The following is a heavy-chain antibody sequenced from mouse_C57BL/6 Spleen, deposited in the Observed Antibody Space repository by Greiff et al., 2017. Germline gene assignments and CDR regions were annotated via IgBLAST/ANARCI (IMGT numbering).Heavy chain of an antibody. CDR1: GYTFTSYG. CDR3: ARAHYDGGRGDY. V-gene: IGHV1-81*01. Sequence: VQLQQSGAELARPGASVKLSCKASGYTFTSYGISWVKQRTGQGLEWIGEIYPRSGNTYYNEKFKGKATLTADKSSSTAYMELRSLTSEDSAVYFCARAHYDGGRGDYWGQGTTLTVSS. D-gene: IGHD1-2*01. J-gene: IGHJ2*01. CDR2: IYPRSGNT.